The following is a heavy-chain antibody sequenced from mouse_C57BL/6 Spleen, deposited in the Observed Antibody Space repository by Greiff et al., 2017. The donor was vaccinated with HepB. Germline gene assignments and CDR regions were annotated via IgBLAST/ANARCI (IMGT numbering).Heavy chain of an antibody. D-gene: IGHD1-1*01. J-gene: IGHJ3*01. V-gene: IGHV1-69*01. CDR2: IDPSDSYT. CDR1: GYTFTSYW. CDR3: AGYGSRKTWFAY. Sequence: QVQLKESGAELVMPGASVKLSCKASGYTFTSYWMHWVKQRPGQGLEWIGEIDPSDSYTNYNQKFKGKSTLTVDKSSSTAYMQLSSLTSEDSAVYYCAGYGSRKTWFAYWGQGTLVTVSA.